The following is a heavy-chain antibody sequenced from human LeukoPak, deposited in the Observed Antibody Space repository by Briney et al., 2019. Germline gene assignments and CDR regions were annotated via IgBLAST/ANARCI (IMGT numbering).Heavy chain of an antibody. D-gene: IGHD4-23*01. Sequence: GGSLRLSCAASGFTFSSYSMNWVRQAPGKGLEWVSSISSSSSYIYYADSVKGRFTISRDNAKNSLYLQMNSLRAEDTAVYYCARGNNYGGNSYYFDYWGQGTLVPVSS. CDR3: ARGNNYGGNSYYFDY. V-gene: IGHV3-21*01. CDR2: ISSSSSYI. J-gene: IGHJ4*02. CDR1: GFTFSSYS.